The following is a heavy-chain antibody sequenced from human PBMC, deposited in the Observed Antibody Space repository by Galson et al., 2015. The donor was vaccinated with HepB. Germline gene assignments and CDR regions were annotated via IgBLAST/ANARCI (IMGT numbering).Heavy chain of an antibody. J-gene: IGHJ4*02. CDR3: AKSGDYYDSSGYFHDY. CDR1: GFPFSSYA. D-gene: IGHD3-22*01. CDR2: ISGSGGNT. Sequence: SLRLSCAASGFPFSSYAMSWVRQAPGKGLEWVSAISGSGGNTYYADSVKGRFTISRDNSKNTLYLQMNNLRAEDTAVYYCAKSGDYYDSSGYFHDYWARAPLVAVSS. V-gene: IGHV3-23*01.